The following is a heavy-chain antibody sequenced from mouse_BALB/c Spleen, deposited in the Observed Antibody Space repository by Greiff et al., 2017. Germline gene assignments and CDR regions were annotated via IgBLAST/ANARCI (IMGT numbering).Heavy chain of an antibody. CDR2: ISYDGSN. CDR1: GYSITSGYY. J-gene: IGHJ3*01. CDR3: ARDAYYGNYEWFAY. D-gene: IGHD2-10*01. Sequence: VQLKESGPGLVKPSQSLSLTCSVTGYSITSGYYWNWIRQFPGNKLEWMGYISYDGSNNYNPSLKNRISITRDTSKNQFFLKLNSVTTEDTATYYCARDAYYGNYEWFAYWGQGTLVTVSA. V-gene: IGHV3-6*02.